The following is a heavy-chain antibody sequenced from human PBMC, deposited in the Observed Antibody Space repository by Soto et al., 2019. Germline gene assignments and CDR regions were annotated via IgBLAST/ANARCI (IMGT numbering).Heavy chain of an antibody. CDR1: GFIFNNYA. Sequence: QVQLVESGGGVVQPGTSLRLSCVTSGFIFNNYALYWVRQAPGKGLEWVASISVDGTKENYADSVKGRCSISRDKSKNTLYLEMNSLRGEDTAVYYGAREVVDWQYFDYWGQGTLGTGSS. D-gene: IGHD2-15*01. CDR2: ISVDGTKE. V-gene: IGHV3-30-3*01. CDR3: AREVVDWQYFDY. J-gene: IGHJ4*02.